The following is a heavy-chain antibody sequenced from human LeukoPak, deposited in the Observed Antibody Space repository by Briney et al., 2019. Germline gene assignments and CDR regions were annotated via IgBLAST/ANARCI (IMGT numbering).Heavy chain of an antibody. Sequence: SQTLSLTCTVSGGSIGSSIYYWGWIRQPPGKGLEWIGSIYYSGNTYYNPSLKSRVTISVDTSKNQFSLKLSSVTAADTAVYYCARMDTAMVVYFDFWGQGTLVTVSS. CDR3: ARMDTAMVVYFDF. CDR2: IYYSGNT. CDR1: GGSIGSSIYY. J-gene: IGHJ4*02. V-gene: IGHV4-39*01. D-gene: IGHD5-18*01.